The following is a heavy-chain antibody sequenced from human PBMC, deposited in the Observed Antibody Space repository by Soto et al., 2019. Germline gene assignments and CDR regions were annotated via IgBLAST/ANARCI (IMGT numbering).Heavy chain of an antibody. V-gene: IGHV1-46*03. D-gene: IGHD5-18*01. CDR2: INPSGGST. Sequence: ASVKVSCKASGYTFTSYYMHWVRQAPGQGLEWMGIINPSGGSTSYAQKLQGRVTMTRDTSTSTVYMELSSLRSEDTAVYYCARVYPSDTRYGYVGNNWLDPWGQGTLVTVSS. CDR3: ARVYPSDTRYGYVGNNWLDP. CDR1: GYTFTSYY. J-gene: IGHJ5*02.